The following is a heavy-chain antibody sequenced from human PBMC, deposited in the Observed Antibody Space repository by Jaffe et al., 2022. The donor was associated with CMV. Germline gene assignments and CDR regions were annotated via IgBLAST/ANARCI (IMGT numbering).Heavy chain of an antibody. CDR1: GFTFSSYA. J-gene: IGHJ3*02. CDR3: AKDRYCSGGSCYGGAFDI. D-gene: IGHD2-15*01. CDR2: ISGSGGST. Sequence: EVQLLESGGGLVQPGGSLRLSCAASGFTFSSYAMSWVRQAPGKGLEWVSAISGSGGSTYYADSVKGRFTISRDNSKNTLYLQMNSLRAEDTAVYYCAKDRYCSGGSCYGGAFDIWGQGTMVTVSS. V-gene: IGHV3-23*01.